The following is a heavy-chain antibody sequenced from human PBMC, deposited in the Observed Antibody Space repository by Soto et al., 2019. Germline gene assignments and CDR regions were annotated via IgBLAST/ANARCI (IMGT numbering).Heavy chain of an antibody. V-gene: IGHV1-2*02. D-gene: IGHD2-15*01. CDR3: ARDLGYCSGGSCYSVYFQH. J-gene: IGHJ1*01. Sequence: ASVKVSCKASGYTFTGYYMHWVRQAPGQGLEWMGWINPNSGGTNYAQKFQGRVTMTRDTSISTAYMELSRLRSDDTAVYYCARDLGYCSGGSCYSVYFQHWGQGTLVTVSS. CDR2: INPNSGGT. CDR1: GYTFTGYY.